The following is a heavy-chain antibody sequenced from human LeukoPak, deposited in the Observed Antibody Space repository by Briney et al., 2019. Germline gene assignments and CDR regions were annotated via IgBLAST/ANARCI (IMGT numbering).Heavy chain of an antibody. D-gene: IGHD3-10*02. Sequence: SETLSLTSTVSGGSISSRSYYWGCLRQPPGKGLEWIASIFYSGSTYHNPSLKSRVTISVDTSKSQFSLKLSSVTAADTAVYFCARHPLKAYVSDWFDPWGNGTMVAVSS. CDR1: GGSISSRSYY. J-gene: IGHJ5*02. CDR2: IFYSGST. V-gene: IGHV4-39*01. CDR3: ARHPLKAYVSDWFDP.